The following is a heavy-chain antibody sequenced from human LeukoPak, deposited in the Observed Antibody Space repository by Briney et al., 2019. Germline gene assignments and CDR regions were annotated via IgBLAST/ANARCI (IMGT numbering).Heavy chain of an antibody. CDR2: IDPNSGGT. CDR3: ARRGAVIDY. J-gene: IGHJ4*02. V-gene: IGHV1-2*02. CDR1: GYTFSGYY. Sequence: ASVKVSCKASGYTFSGYYIHWVRQAPGQGLEWMGWIDPNSGGTNYAQNFQGRVTVTGDTSISTAYMVLSRLRSDDTAVYYCARRGAVIDYWGQGTLVTVSS. D-gene: IGHD1-26*01.